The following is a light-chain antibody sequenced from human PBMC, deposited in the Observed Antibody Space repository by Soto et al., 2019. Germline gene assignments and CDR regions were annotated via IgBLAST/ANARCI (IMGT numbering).Light chain of an antibody. CDR3: QQYDSWPRT. Sequence: EILMTQSPATLSVSPGERATLSCRASESVAGHLAWYQQKPGQAPRLLIHGASIRATGIPVKFSGSGSGTEFTLTISSLQSEDIEVYYCQQYDSWPRTFGQGTKVDIK. V-gene: IGKV3-15*01. CDR1: ESVAGH. CDR2: GAS. J-gene: IGKJ1*01.